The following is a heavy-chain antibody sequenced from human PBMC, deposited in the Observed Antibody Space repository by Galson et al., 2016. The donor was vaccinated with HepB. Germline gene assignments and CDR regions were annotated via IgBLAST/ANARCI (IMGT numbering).Heavy chain of an antibody. D-gene: IGHD2-8*01. CDR1: GFTFSHYA. CDR2: ISGGGDNT. V-gene: IGHV3-23*01. J-gene: IGHJ4*02. CDR3: AKDSESHLCYMWCPVDY. Sequence: SLRLSCAASGFTFSHYAMNWVRQAPGKGLEWVSIISGGGDNTYYADSVKGRFTISRDNSKNTLYLQMNSLRDEDTAFYYCAKDSESHLCYMWCPVDYWGQGTLVSVSS.